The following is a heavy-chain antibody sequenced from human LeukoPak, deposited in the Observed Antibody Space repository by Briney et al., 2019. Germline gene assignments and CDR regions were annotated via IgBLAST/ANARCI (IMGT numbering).Heavy chain of an antibody. CDR1: GYSISSSSYY. V-gene: IGHV4-39*07. CDR3: ARTRNYYGSRGYYFDY. CDR2: SYYSGCT. D-gene: IGHD3-10*01. Sequence: PSETLFLTCTVSGYSISSSSYYWGWLRQPPGKGLEWIVSSYYSGCTYYNPNLKSRVTISVDTSKNQFSLKLSSVSAADTAVYYCARTRNYYGSRGYYFDYWGQGTLVTVSS. J-gene: IGHJ4*02.